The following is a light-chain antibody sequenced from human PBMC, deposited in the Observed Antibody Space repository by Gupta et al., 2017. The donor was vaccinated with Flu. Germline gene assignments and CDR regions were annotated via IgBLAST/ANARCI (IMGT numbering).Light chain of an antibody. Sequence: QSALTQPASVSGSPGQSITISCTGTSSDVGTYNLVSWYQQFPGKAPKLLIYEATKRPSGVSGRFSGSSSGVTASLTISGPQAEDEAHYYCFSYAGSNTFVFGAGTNVAVL. CDR3: FSYAGSNTFV. V-gene: IGLV2-23*01. CDR1: SSDVGTYNL. J-gene: IGLJ1*01. CDR2: EAT.